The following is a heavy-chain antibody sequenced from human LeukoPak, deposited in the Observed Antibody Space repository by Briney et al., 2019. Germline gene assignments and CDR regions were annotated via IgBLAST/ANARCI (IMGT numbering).Heavy chain of an antibody. CDR2: ISWDGGST. D-gene: IGHD4-11*01. Sequence: GGSLRLSCAASGFTFDDYTMHWVRQAPGKGLERVSLISWDGGSTYYADSVKGRFTISRDNSKNSLYLQMNSLRTEDTALYYCARAYDYNFYYYYYGMDVWGQGTTVTVSS. J-gene: IGHJ6*02. CDR3: ARAYDYNFYYYYYGMDV. V-gene: IGHV3-43*01. CDR1: GFTFDDYT.